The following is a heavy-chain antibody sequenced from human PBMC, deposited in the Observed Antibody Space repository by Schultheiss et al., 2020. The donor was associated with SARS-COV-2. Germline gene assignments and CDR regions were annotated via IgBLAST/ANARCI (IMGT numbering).Heavy chain of an antibody. J-gene: IGHJ4*02. CDR2: ISYDGSNK. CDR1: GFTFSSYG. V-gene: IGHV3-30*03. D-gene: IGHD3-22*01. Sequence: GGSLRLSCAASGFTFSSYGMHWVRQAPGKGLEWVAVISYDGSNKYYADSVKGRFTISRDNSKNTLYLQMNSLRAEDTAVYYCARQGQRLNYYDSSGYPFDYWGQGTLVTVSS. CDR3: ARQGQRLNYYDSSGYPFDY.